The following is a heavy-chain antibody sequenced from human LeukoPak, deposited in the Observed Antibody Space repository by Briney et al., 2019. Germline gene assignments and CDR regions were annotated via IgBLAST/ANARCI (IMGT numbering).Heavy chain of an antibody. Sequence: PGGSLRLSCAASGFTFSSYSMNWVRQAPGEGLEWVSSISSSSSYIYYADSVKGRFTISRDNAKNSLYLQMNSLRAEDTAVYYCAREPLLWFGELLYYFDYWGQGTLVTVSS. CDR1: GFTFSSYS. V-gene: IGHV3-21*01. J-gene: IGHJ4*02. CDR2: ISSSSSYI. D-gene: IGHD3-10*01. CDR3: AREPLLWFGELLYYFDY.